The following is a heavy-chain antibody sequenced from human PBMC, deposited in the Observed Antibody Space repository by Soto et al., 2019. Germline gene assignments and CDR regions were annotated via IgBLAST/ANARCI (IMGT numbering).Heavy chain of an antibody. Sequence: EVQLVESGGGSVQPGGSLRLSCGASGFTFSSYWMHWVRQAPGKGLVWVSRINNDGSSTSYADSVKGRFTISRDNAKSTLYLQMNSLRGEDTAMYYCATGDSHAFDIWVQGTMVTVSS. J-gene: IGHJ3*02. CDR2: INNDGSST. V-gene: IGHV3-74*01. CDR1: GFTFSSYW. D-gene: IGHD7-27*01. CDR3: ATGDSHAFDI.